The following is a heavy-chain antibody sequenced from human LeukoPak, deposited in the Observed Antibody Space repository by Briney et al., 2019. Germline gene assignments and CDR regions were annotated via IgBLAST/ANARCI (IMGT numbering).Heavy chain of an antibody. CDR1: GGSISSSSYY. CDR3: ARLWLGYNWNQAIYFDY. J-gene: IGHJ4*02. CDR2: IYYSGST. Sequence: PSETLSLTCTVSGGSISSSSYYWGWIRQPPGKGLEWIGSIYYSGSTYYNPSLKSRVTISVDTSKNQFSLKLSSVTAADTAVYYCARLWLGYNWNQAIYFDYWGQGTLVTVSS. D-gene: IGHD1-1*01. V-gene: IGHV4-39*01.